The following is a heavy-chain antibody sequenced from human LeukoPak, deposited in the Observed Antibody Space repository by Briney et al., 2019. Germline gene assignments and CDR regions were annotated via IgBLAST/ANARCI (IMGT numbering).Heavy chain of an antibody. CDR3: ARGYCSSTSCYDFGY. J-gene: IGHJ4*02. V-gene: IGHV3-21*01. Sequence: GGSLRLSCAASGFTFSSYSMNWVRQAPGKGLEWVSSISSSSSYIYYADSVEGRFTISRDNAKNSLYLQMNSLRAEDTAVYYCARGYCSSTSCYDFGYWGQGTLVTVSS. D-gene: IGHD2-2*01. CDR1: GFTFSSYS. CDR2: ISSSSSYI.